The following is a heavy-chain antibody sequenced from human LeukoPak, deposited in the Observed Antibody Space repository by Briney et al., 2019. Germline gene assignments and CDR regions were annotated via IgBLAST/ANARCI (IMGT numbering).Heavy chain of an antibody. J-gene: IGHJ4*02. D-gene: IGHD6-19*01. CDR3: ARQNSSPFDY. V-gene: IGHV3-21*05. CDR2: ISSSSSYI. Sequence: GGSLRLSCAASGFTFSSYEMNWVRQAPGKGLEWVSYISSSSSYIYYADSVKGRFTISRDNAKNSLYLQMNSLRAEDTAVYYCARQNSSPFDYWGQGTLVTVSS. CDR1: GFTFSSYE.